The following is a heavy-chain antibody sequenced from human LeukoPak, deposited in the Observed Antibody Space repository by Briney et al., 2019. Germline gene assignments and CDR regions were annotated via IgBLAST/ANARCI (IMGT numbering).Heavy chain of an antibody. CDR3: ARDRGPFSSSWQDYYYMDV. J-gene: IGHJ6*03. V-gene: IGHV4-59*02. Sequence: SETLSLTCTVYGGSVSTDYWTWIRQPPGKGLEWVGYLFSNGNTEYSPSLKSRATISVDTSKNQCSLKLNSVTAADTAVYYCARDRGPFSSSWQDYYYMDVWGKGTTVTISS. CDR2: LFSNGNT. D-gene: IGHD6-13*01. CDR1: GGSVSTDY.